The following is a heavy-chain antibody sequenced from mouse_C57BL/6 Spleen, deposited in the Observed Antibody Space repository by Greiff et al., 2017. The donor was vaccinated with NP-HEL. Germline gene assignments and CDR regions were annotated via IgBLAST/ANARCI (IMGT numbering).Heavy chain of an antibody. CDR2: INPNNGGT. CDR1: GYTFTDYN. D-gene: IGHD2-3*01. J-gene: IGHJ4*01. V-gene: IGHV1-18*01. CDR3: ARWDDGVDYYAMDY. Sequence: VHVKQSGPELVKPGASVKIPCKASGYTFTDYNMDWVKQSHGKSLEWIGDINPNNGGTIYNQKFKGKATLTVDKSSSTAYMQLRSLTSEDTAVYYCARWDDGVDYYAMDYWGQGTSVTVSS.